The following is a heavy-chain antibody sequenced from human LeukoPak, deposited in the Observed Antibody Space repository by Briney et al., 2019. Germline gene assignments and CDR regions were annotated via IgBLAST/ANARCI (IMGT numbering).Heavy chain of an antibody. CDR3: TTVQQQLGTYGY. Sequence: GGSLRLSCAASGFTVSSDYMSWVRQAPGKGLEWVGRIKSKADGGTTDYAAPVKGRFTISRDDSKNTLYLQMNSLKTEDTAVYYCTTVQQQLGTYGYWGQGTLVTVSS. J-gene: IGHJ4*02. D-gene: IGHD6-13*01. CDR2: IKSKADGGTT. CDR1: GFTVSSDY. V-gene: IGHV3-15*01.